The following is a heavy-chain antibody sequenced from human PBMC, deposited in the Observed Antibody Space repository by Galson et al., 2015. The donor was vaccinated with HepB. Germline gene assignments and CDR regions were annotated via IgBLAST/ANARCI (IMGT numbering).Heavy chain of an antibody. CDR1: GGSISSSNYY. D-gene: IGHD3-16*01. V-gene: IGHV4-39*07. CDR3: AKDGGA. Sequence: ETLSLTCTVSGGSISSSNYYWGWIRQPPGKGLEWIGSNFYSGTAFYNPSLKSRVSMSVDTSKNQFSLKLKSVTAADTAVYYCAKDGGAWGQGTLVTVSS. CDR2: NFYSGTA. J-gene: IGHJ5*02.